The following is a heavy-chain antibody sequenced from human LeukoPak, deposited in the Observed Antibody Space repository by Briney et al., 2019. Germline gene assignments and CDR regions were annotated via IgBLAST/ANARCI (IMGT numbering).Heavy chain of an antibody. V-gene: IGHV3-21*01. J-gene: IGHJ3*02. Sequence: GGSLRLSCAASGFTFSSYSMNWVRQAPGKGLEWVSSISSSSSYIYYADSVKGRFTISRDNAKNSLYLQMNSLRAEDTAVYYCARAVWPHHDASDIWGQGTMVTVSS. CDR3: ARAVWPHHDASDI. CDR2: ISSSSSYI. CDR1: GFTFSSYS.